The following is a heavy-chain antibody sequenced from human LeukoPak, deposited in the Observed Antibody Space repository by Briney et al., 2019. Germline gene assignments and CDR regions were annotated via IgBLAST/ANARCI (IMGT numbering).Heavy chain of an antibody. CDR2: ISGTGGST. D-gene: IGHD2-15*01. J-gene: IGHJ4*02. CDR1: GFIVSSNY. Sequence: GGSLRLSCAASGFIVSSNYMSWVRQAPGKGLEWVSGISGTGGSTYYADSVKGRFTISRDNSKNTQYLQMNSLRAEDTAVYYCARKDIASWYFDYWGQGTLVTVSS. CDR3: ARKDIASWYFDY. V-gene: IGHV3-23*01.